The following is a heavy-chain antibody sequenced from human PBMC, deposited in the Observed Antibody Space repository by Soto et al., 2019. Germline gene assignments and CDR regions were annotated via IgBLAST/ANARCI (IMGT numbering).Heavy chain of an antibody. CDR2: FFIGGNT. CDR1: GGSMSCSTFY. V-gene: IGHV4-39*01. CDR3: ARRHGLDIDAHY. D-gene: IGHD3-9*01. J-gene: IGHJ4*02. Sequence: SETLALTCTVSGGSMSCSTFYWGWMRQPPGKGLEWIASFFIGGNTYYNPSLKSRVTISVDTSKNQFSLKLSSVTAADPAVSFCARRHGLDIDAHYWGQG.